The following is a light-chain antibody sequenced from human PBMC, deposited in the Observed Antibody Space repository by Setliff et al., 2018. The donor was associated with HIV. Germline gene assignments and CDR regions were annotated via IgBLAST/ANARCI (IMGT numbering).Light chain of an antibody. Sequence: QSALAQPASVSASPGQSITISCTGTSSDVGAYNYVSWYQQHPGKAPNLIIYDVRSRPSGVSNRFSGSKSGNTASLTISGLQAEDEADYYCSSYSSSSTLVFGGGTQLTVL. CDR3: SSYSSSSTLV. CDR1: SSDVGAYNY. CDR2: DVR. J-gene: IGLJ2*01. V-gene: IGLV2-14*03.